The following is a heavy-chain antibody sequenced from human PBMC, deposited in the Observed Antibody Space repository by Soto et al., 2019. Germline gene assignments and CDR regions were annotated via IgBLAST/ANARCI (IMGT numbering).Heavy chain of an antibody. Sequence: GGSLRLSCAASGFTFSSYWMSWVRQAPGKGLEWVANIKQDGSEKYYVDSVKGRFTISRDNAKNSLYLQMNSLRAEDTAVYYCARVKEGGYDLYYFDYWGQGTLVTVSS. CDR1: GFTFSSYW. CDR2: IKQDGSEK. D-gene: IGHD5-12*01. J-gene: IGHJ4*02. V-gene: IGHV3-7*01. CDR3: ARVKEGGYDLYYFDY.